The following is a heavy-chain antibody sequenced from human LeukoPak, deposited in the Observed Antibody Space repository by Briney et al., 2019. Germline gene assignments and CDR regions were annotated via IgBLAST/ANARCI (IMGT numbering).Heavy chain of an antibody. V-gene: IGHV1-69*01. Sequence: ASVKVSCTASGYTFTGYYMHWVRQAPGQGLEWIGGIIPIFGTANYAQKFQGRVTNTADESTSTAYMELSSLRSEDTAVHYCAREDYHDSSGYYYDYWGQGTLVTVSS. CDR3: AREDYHDSSGYYYDY. D-gene: IGHD3-22*01. CDR1: GYTFTGYY. J-gene: IGHJ4*02. CDR2: IIPIFGTA.